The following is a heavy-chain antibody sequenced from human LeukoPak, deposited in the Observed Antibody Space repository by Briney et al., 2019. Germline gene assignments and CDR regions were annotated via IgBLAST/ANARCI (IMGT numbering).Heavy chain of an antibody. D-gene: IGHD6-13*01. J-gene: IGHJ4*02. CDR3: AAGYSSSWYDY. CDR1: GFTFSSYG. Sequence: GRSLRLSCAASGFTFSSYGMHWVRQAPGKGLGGEEVISYDGSNNNYADSVKGRFTISRDNSKNTLYLQMNSLRAEDTAVYYCAAGYSSSWYDYWGQGTLVTVSS. V-gene: IGHV3-30*03. CDR2: ISYDGSNN.